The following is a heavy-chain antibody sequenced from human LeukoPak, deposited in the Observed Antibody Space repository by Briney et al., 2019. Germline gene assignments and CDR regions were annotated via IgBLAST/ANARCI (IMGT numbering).Heavy chain of an antibody. J-gene: IGHJ4*02. CDR2: ISGSGGST. D-gene: IGHD7-27*01. Sequence: GGPLSLPCAASGFTHSSYAMSGLPESTGKALEWVSAISGSGGSTYYADSVKGRFTISRDNSKNTLYLQMNSLRAEDTAVYYCAKANWGSDYFDYWGQGTLVTVSS. V-gene: IGHV3-23*01. CDR1: GFTHSSYA. CDR3: AKANWGSDYFDY.